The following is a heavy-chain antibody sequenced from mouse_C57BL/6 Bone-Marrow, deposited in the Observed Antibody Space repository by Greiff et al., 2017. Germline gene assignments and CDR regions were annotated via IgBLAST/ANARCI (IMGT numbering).Heavy chain of an antibody. CDR1: GYSITSGYY. Sequence: EVKLQESGPGLVKPSQSLSLTCSVTGYSITSGYYWNWIRQFPGNKLEWMGYISYDGSNNYNPSLKNRISITRDTSKNQFFLKLNSVTTEDTATYYCAREEGNYYGSSYVAFAYWGQGTLVTVSA. CDR3: AREEGNYYGSSYVAFAY. V-gene: IGHV3-6*01. D-gene: IGHD1-1*01. CDR2: ISYDGSN. J-gene: IGHJ3*01.